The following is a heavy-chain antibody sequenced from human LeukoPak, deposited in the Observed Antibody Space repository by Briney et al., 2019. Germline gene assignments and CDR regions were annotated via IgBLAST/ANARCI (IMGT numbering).Heavy chain of an antibody. CDR3: TKLKGWYGEGFFDY. D-gene: IGHD6-19*01. CDR2: LYSGGAT. CDR1: GFTVSSNY. J-gene: IGHJ4*02. V-gene: IGHV3-53*01. Sequence: GGSLRLSCAASGFTVSSNYMSWVRQPAGKGLERVSVLYSGGATFYADSVKGRVTISTDTSKNTLYLQMNDLRADDTAVYYCTKLKGWYGEGFFDYWGQGTLVTVSS.